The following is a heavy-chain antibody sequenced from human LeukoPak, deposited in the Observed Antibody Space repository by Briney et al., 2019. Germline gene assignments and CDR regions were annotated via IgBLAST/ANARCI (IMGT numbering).Heavy chain of an antibody. CDR3: VGELLPYYGMDV. V-gene: IGHV3-30*03. J-gene: IGHJ6*02. CDR1: GFTFSSCG. CDR2: ISYDGSNK. Sequence: GRSLRLSCAASGFTFSSCGMHWVRQAPGKGLEWVAVISYDGSNKYYADSVKGRFTISRDNSKNTLYLQMNSLRAEDTAVYYSVGELLPYYGMDVWGQGTTVTVSS. D-gene: IGHD3-10*01.